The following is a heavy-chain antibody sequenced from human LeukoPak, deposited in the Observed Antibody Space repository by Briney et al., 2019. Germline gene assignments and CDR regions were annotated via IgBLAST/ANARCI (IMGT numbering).Heavy chain of an antibody. V-gene: IGHV1-18*04. J-gene: IGHJ4*02. CDR2: FNGYNGNT. CDR3: ARPYCSGNKCYRLDY. CDR1: GYSFSSYG. Sequence: ASVKVSCKTSGYSFSSYGLNWVRQAPGQGLEWIGWFNGYNGNTMSTQKFQGRIIMTAGTSANTGYTELRSLTSDDTAVYFCARPYCSGNKCYRLDYWGQGTLVTVSS. D-gene: IGHD2-2*01.